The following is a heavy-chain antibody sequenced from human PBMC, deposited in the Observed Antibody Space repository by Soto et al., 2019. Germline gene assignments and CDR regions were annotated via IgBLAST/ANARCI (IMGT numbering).Heavy chain of an antibody. J-gene: IGHJ4*02. CDR3: ARGYSYGTE. CDR1: GGSISSYY. Sequence: QVQLQESGPGLVKPSETLSLTCTVSGGSISSYYWSWIRQPPGKGLEWIGYIYYSGSTNYNPSLKSRVTISVDTSKNQFSLKLSSVTAADTAVYYCARGYSYGTEWGQGTLVTVSS. D-gene: IGHD5-18*01. V-gene: IGHV4-59*01. CDR2: IYYSGST.